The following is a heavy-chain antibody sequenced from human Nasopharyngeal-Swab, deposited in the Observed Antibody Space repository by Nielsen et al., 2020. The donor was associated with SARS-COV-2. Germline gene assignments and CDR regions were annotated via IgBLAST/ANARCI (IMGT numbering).Heavy chain of an antibody. CDR3: AKVGWLHPNDY. CDR1: GFTFSSYS. V-gene: IGHV3-21*04. Sequence: GESLKISCAASGFTFSSYSMNWVRQAPGKGLEWVSSISSSSSYIYYADSVKGRFTISRDNSKNTLYLQMNSLRAEDTAVYYCAKVGWLHPNDYWGQGTLVTVSS. D-gene: IGHD5-24*01. CDR2: ISSSSSYI. J-gene: IGHJ4*02.